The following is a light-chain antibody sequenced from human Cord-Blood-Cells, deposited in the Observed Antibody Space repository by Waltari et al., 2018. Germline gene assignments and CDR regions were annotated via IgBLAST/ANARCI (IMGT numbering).Light chain of an antibody. J-gene: IGLJ2*01. Sequence: QSVLTQPPSASGTPGQRVTFSCSGSSSNIGSNYVYWYQQLPGTAPKLLIYRNNQRPSGVPDRFSGSKSGTSASLAISGLRSEDEADYYCAAWDDSLSGPRVFGGGTKLTVL. V-gene: IGLV1-47*01. CDR1: SSNIGSNY. CDR2: RNN. CDR3: AAWDDSLSGPRV.